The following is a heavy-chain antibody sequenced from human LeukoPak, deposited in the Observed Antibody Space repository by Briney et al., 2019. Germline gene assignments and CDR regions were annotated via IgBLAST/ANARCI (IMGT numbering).Heavy chain of an antibody. J-gene: IGHJ3*02. Sequence: PGGSLRLSCAASGFTFSSYSMNWVRQAPGKGLEWVSSISSSSSYIYYADSVKGRFTISRDNAKNSLYLQMNSLRAEDTAVYYCARFPRNPIIPSDAFDIWGQGTMVTVSS. V-gene: IGHV3-21*01. D-gene: IGHD1-14*01. CDR3: ARFPRNPIIPSDAFDI. CDR1: GFTFSSYS. CDR2: ISSSSSYI.